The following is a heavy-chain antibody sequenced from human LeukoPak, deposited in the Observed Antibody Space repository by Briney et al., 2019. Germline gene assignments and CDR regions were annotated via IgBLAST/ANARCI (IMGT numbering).Heavy chain of an antibody. CDR3: ARAWVVGVPGCDY. J-gene: IGHJ4*02. V-gene: IGHV1-18*01. CDR2: ISAYNGNT. D-gene: IGHD1-26*01. CDR1: GYTFTIYG. Sequence: ASVKVSCKASGYTFTIYGISWVRHAPGQGLEWMGWISAYNGNTNYAQKLQGRVTMTTDTSTSTAYMELRSLRSDDTAVYYCARAWVVGVPGCDYWGQGTLVSVSS.